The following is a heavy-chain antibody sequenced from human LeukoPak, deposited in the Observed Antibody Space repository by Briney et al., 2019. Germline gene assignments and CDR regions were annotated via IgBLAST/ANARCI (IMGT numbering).Heavy chain of an antibody. J-gene: IGHJ4*02. CDR1: GGSISNYY. Sequence: PSETLSLTCTVSGGSISNYYWSWVRQPAGKGPEWIGRIYISGSTNYNPSLKSRVTISVDKSKNQFSLKLSSVAAADTAVYYCARFHGSGFYLDYWGQGTLVTVSS. CDR3: ARFHGSGFYLDY. D-gene: IGHD3-10*01. V-gene: IGHV4-4*07. CDR2: IYISGST.